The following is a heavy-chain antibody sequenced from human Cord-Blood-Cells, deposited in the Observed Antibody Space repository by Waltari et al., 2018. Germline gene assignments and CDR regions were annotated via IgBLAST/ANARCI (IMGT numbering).Heavy chain of an antibody. J-gene: IGHJ3*02. D-gene: IGHD1-26*01. CDR1: GFTFSSYW. CDR2: INSDGSST. V-gene: IGHV3-74*01. CDR3: ARVGIPQSRDAFDI. Sequence: EVQLVESGGGLVQPGGSLRLSWAASGFTFSSYWMHWVRHAPGKGLVWVSRINSDGSSTSYADSVKGRFTISRDNAKNTLYLQMNSLRAEDTAVYYCARVGIPQSRDAFDIWGQGTMVTVSS.